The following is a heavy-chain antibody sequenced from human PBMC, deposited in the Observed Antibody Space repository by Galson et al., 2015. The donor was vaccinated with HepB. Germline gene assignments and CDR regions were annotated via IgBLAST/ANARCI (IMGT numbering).Heavy chain of an antibody. V-gene: IGHV4-39*01. CDR2: IYYSGST. D-gene: IGHD2-15*01. J-gene: IGHJ4*02. CDR1: GGSISSSSYY. CDR3: ARQGGNFDY. Sequence: ETLSLTCTVSGGSISSSSYYWGWIRQPPGKGLEWIGSIYYSGSTYYNPSLKSRVTISVDTSKNQFSLKLSSVTAADTAVYYCARQGGNFDYWGQGTLVTVSS.